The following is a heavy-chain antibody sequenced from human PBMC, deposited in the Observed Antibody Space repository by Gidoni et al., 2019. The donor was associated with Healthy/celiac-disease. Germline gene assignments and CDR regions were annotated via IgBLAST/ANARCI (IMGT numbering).Heavy chain of an antibody. J-gene: IGHJ3*02. CDR2: ISYDGRNK. CDR1: GFTFSSSA. Sequence: QVHLVESGGGVVQPWRSLRLSFAASGFTFSSSAMHWVRQAPGKGLEWVAVISYDGRNKYYADSVKGRFTISRDNSKNTLYLQMNSLRAEDTAVYYCARRTVTADDAFDIWGQGTMVTVSS. D-gene: IGHD4-4*01. CDR3: ARRTVTADDAFDI. V-gene: IGHV3-30-3*01.